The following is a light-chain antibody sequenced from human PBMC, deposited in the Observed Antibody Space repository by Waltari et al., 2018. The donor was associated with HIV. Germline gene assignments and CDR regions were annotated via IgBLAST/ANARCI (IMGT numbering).Light chain of an antibody. CDR2: RKH. CDR1: SSNIGCNY. J-gene: IGLJ2*01. V-gene: IGLV1-47*01. Sequence: QSVLTHSPSASGTPGPRVTFPCSGSSSNIGCNYVYWHQQRQGTATKRLRCRKHQRPSGARDRFSGSKSGTSASLAIGGLRSEDEDHYYCATWTDSVSVVVFGGETKLRVL. CDR3: ATWTDSVSVVV.